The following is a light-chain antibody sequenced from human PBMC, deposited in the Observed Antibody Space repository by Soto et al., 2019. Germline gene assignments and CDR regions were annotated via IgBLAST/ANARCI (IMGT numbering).Light chain of an antibody. CDR1: SSDVGGSNY. J-gene: IGLJ1*01. Sequence: QSALTQPTSVSGSPGQSITISCTGTSSDVGGSNYVSWYQQHPGKAPKLMIYDVSNRPSGVSDRFSGSKSGNTASLTISGLQAEDEADYFCSSYSSSSTRVFGTATKLTVL. CDR2: DVS. CDR3: SSYSSSSTRV. V-gene: IGLV2-14*03.